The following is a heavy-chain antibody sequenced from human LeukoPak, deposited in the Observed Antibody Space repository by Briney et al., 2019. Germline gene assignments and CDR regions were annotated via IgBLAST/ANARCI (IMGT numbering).Heavy chain of an antibody. CDR1: GFTFSSYA. CDR2: ISYDGSNK. J-gene: IGHJ4*02. CDR3: ARFVVVPAAFDY. V-gene: IGHV3-30*04. D-gene: IGHD2-2*01. Sequence: GGSLRLSCAASGFTFSSYAMHWVRQAPGKGLEWVAVISYDGSNKYYADSVKGRFTISRDNSKNTLYLQMNSLRAEDTAVYYCARFVVVPAAFDYWGQGTLVTVSS.